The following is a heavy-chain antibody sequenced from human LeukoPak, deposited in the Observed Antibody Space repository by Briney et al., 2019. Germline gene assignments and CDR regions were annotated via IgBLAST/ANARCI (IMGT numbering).Heavy chain of an antibody. CDR3: AREKGYCSSTSCFDALDI. J-gene: IGHJ3*02. CDR1: GGTFSSYT. CDR2: IIPILGIA. D-gene: IGHD2-2*01. Sequence: SVKVSCKASGGTFSSYTISWVRQAPGQGLEWMGRIIPILGIANYAQKFQGRVTITADKSTSTAYMELSSLRSEDTAVYYCAREKGYCSSTSCFDALDIWGQGTMVTVSS. V-gene: IGHV1-69*04.